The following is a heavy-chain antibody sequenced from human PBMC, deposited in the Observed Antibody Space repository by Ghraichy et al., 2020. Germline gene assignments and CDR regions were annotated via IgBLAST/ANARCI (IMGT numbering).Heavy chain of an antibody. Sequence: SETLSLTCTVSGGSISSYYWSWIRQPPGKGLEWIGYIYYSGSTNYNPSLKSRVTISVDTSKNQFSLKLSSVTAADTAVYYCARGPSYYDSSGYYDYWGQGTLVTVSS. CDR2: IYYSGST. J-gene: IGHJ4*02. CDR1: GGSISSYY. V-gene: IGHV4-59*01. CDR3: ARGPSYYDSSGYYDY. D-gene: IGHD3-22*01.